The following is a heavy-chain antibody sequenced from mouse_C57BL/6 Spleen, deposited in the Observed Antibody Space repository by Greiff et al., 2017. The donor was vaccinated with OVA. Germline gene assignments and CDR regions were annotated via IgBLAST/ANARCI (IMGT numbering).Heavy chain of an antibody. V-gene: IGHV1-61*01. Sequence: QVQLQQPGAELVRPGTSVKLSCKASGYTFTSYWMDWVKQRPGQGLEWIGNIYPSDSETHYNQKFKDKATLTVDKSSSTAYMQLSSLTSEDSAVYYCAREGFTGRFAYWGQGTLVTVSA. CDR2: IYPSDSET. D-gene: IGHD4-1*01. CDR3: AREGFTGRFAY. J-gene: IGHJ3*01. CDR1: GYTFTSYW.